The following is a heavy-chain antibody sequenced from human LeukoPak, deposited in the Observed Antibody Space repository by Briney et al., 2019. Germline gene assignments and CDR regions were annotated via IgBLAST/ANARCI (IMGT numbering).Heavy chain of an antibody. CDR3: ARPKNSGSYYRYAFDI. J-gene: IGHJ3*02. D-gene: IGHD1-26*01. CDR1: GGTFIIYA. CDR2: IIPIFGTA. V-gene: IGHV1-69*05. Sequence: ASVTVSFTASGGTFIIYAISWVRRAPGQGLGWVGGIIPIFGTANYAQKFQGRVTITTDESTSTAYMELSSLRSEDTAVYYCARPKNSGSYYRYAFDIWGQGTMVTVSS.